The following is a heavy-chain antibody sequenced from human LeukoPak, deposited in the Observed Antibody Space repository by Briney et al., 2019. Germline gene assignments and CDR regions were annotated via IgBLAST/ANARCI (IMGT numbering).Heavy chain of an antibody. CDR1: GYSFSTYW. J-gene: IGHJ5*02. CDR3: ARQEYSSGWFDL. D-gene: IGHD2/OR15-2a*01. Sequence: GESLKISCKGSGYSFSTYWIGWVRQMPGKGLEWMGIIYPADSDIRYSPSFQGHVTISADKSISTAYLQWSSLKASDTAMYYCARQEYSSGWFDLWGQGTLVTVSS. V-gene: IGHV5-51*01. CDR2: IYPADSDI.